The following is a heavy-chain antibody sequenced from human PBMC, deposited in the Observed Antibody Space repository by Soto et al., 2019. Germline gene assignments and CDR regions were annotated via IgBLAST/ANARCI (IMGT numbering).Heavy chain of an antibody. CDR1: GFIFSSHG. CDR2: IWYDGSNK. D-gene: IGHD1-26*01. V-gene: IGHV3-33*01. Sequence: QVQLVESGGGVVQPGRSLRLSCAASGFIFSSHGMHWVRQAPGKGLEWVAVIWYDGSNKYYADSVKGRFTISRDNSKNTLYLQMNSLRAEDTAVYYCARGGSVGGFDIWGQGTMVTVSS. J-gene: IGHJ3*02. CDR3: ARGGSVGGFDI.